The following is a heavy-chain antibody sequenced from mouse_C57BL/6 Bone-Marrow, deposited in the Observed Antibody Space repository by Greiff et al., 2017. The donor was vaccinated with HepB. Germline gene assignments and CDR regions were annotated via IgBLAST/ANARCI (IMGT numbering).Heavy chain of an antibody. CDR3: ARYYYERYYAMDY. CDR1: GYTFTSYG. J-gene: IGHJ4*01. D-gene: IGHD2-4*01. Sequence: QVQLKESGAELARPGASVKLSCKASGYTFTSYGISWVKQRTGQGLEWIGEIYPRSGNTYYNEKFKGKATLTADKSSSTASMELRSLTSEDSAVYFCARYYYERYYAMDYWGQGTSVTVSS. CDR2: IYPRSGNT. V-gene: IGHV1-81*01.